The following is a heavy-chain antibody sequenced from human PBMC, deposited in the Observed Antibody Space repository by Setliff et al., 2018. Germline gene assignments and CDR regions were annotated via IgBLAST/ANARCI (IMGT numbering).Heavy chain of an antibody. D-gene: IGHD1-1*01. CDR3: ARGPWKHSAQYDYYCMDX. CDR2: INSDGSST. Sequence: GGSLRLSCAASGFTLSSYWMHWVRQVPGKGLVWVSRINSDGSSTGYADSVKGRFTISRDNAKNTLFLQRDSLRAEDTAGYYCARGPWKHSAQYDYYCMDXWGKGTTVTVSS. V-gene: IGHV3-74*01. J-gene: IGHJ6*04. CDR1: GFTLSSYW.